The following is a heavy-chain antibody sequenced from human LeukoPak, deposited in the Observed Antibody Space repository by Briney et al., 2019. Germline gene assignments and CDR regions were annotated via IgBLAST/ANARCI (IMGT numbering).Heavy chain of an antibody. CDR2: ISGSGGST. Sequence: PGGSLRLSCAASGFTSSSYAMSWVRQAPGKGLEWVSAISGSGGSTYYADSVKGRFTISRDNSKNTLYLQMNSLRAEDTAVYYCAKSQLLYRYYGMDVWGQGTTVTVSS. V-gene: IGHV3-23*01. D-gene: IGHD2-2*02. J-gene: IGHJ6*02. CDR3: AKSQLLYRYYGMDV. CDR1: GFTSSSYA.